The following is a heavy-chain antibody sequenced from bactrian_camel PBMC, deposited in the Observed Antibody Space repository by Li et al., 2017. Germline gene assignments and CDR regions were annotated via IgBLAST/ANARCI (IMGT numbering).Heavy chain of an antibody. V-gene: IGHV3S54*01. Sequence: HVQLVESGGGSVKAGGSLRLSCSASGDIGSIDAFGWFRLAPGKEREGVAALYIGTGGSATSTTYYADSVKGRFTISQDNAENTMFLQMNSLKPEDTAMYYCAALSAREPMCCTRGVCYPDEYRYWGQGTQVTVS. CDR1: GDIGSIDA. CDR3: AALSAREPMCCTRGVCYPDEYRY. D-gene: IGHD2*01. J-gene: IGHJ4*01. CDR2: LYIGTGGSATSTT.